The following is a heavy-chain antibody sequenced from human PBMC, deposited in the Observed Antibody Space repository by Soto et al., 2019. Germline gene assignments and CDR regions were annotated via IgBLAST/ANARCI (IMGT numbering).Heavy chain of an antibody. Sequence: LXLSCAASGFTFGHSAMSWVRQAPGKGLEWVAAISGTGGAAYYADSVKGRFTISRDNSRNTLFLQMNSLRVDDTAIYHCAKPEEVVRGFDFWGLGTLVTVSS. CDR2: ISGTGGAA. CDR1: GFTFGHSA. D-gene: IGHD3-10*01. CDR3: AKPEEVVRGFDF. J-gene: IGHJ4*02. V-gene: IGHV3-23*01.